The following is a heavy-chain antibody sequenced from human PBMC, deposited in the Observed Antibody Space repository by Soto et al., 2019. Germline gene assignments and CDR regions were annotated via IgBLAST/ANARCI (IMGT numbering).Heavy chain of an antibody. V-gene: IGHV1-18*01. CDR2: ISAYNGNT. CDR1: GYTFTSYG. D-gene: IGHD3-3*01. CDR3: ARDRTLGDFWSGYLGGFDP. Sequence: ASVKVSCKASGYTFTSYGISWVRQAPGQGLEWMGWISAYNGNTNYAQKLQGRVTMTTDTSTSTAYMELRSLRSDDTAVYFCARDRTLGDFWSGYLGGFDPWGQGTLVTVS. J-gene: IGHJ5*02.